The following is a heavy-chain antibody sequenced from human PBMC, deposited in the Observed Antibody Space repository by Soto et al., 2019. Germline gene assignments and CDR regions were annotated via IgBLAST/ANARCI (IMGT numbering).Heavy chain of an antibody. J-gene: IGHJ4*02. CDR2: IYYSGST. CDR1: GGSISSYY. D-gene: IGHD4-17*01. Sequence: ETLSLTCTVSGGSISSYYWSWIRQPPGKGLEWIGYIYYSGSTNYNPSLKSRVTISVDTSKNQFYLKLSSVTAADTAVYYCARDSTFPTGPAPVWGQGTLVAVST. CDR3: ARDSTFPTGPAPV. V-gene: IGHV4-59*01.